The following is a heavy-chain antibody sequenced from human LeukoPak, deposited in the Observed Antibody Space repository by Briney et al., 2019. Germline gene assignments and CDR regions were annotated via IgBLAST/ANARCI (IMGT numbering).Heavy chain of an antibody. J-gene: IGHJ4*02. D-gene: IGHD2-8*01. CDR1: GFTFSSYS. V-gene: IGHV3-48*04. CDR3: AKVGYGTN. CDR2: ISSSSSTI. Sequence: GGSLRLSCAASGFTFSSYSMNWVRQAPGKGLGGVSYISSSSSTIYYADSVKGRFTISRDNAKNSLYLQMNSLRAEDTAVYYCAKVGYGTNWGQGTLVTVSS.